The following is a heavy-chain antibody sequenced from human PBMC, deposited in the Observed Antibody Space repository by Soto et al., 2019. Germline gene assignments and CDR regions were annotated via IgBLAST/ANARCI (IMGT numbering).Heavy chain of an antibody. CDR1: GGSIDTYY. V-gene: IGHV4-59*01. J-gene: IGHJ4*02. CDR2: IFYSGTT. Sequence: SLTCTVSGGSIDTYYWSWIRQPPGKGLEWIGYIFYSGTTNYNPSLESRATISVDTSKSQFSLKLSSVITADTAVYYCARSYRYGSGSYRASFDYWGQGTLVTVSS. D-gene: IGHD3-10*01. CDR3: ARSYRYGSGSYRASFDY.